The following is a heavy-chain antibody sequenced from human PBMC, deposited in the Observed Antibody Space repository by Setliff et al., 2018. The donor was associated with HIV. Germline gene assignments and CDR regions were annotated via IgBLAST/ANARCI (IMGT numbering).Heavy chain of an antibody. CDR3: TTLED. Sequence: PVGSLRLSCAASGFTFSDHYMDWVRQAPGKGLEWVGRTTNKADSYNTNCAASVKGRFTIARDDSKKSLYLQMNSLKIEDTAVYYCTTLEDWGQGTLVTVSS. J-gene: IGHJ4*02. CDR1: GFTFSDHY. CDR2: TTNKADSYNT. V-gene: IGHV3-72*01.